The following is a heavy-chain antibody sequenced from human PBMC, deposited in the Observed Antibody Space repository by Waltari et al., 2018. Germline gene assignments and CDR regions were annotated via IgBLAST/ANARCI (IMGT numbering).Heavy chain of an antibody. CDR1: GGTFSSYA. CDR3: ATGFPALTFYYYMDV. J-gene: IGHJ6*03. CDR2: SIPIFGKA. V-gene: IGHV1-69*05. Sequence: QVQLVQSGAEVKKPGSSVKVSCKASGGTFSSYAISWVRQAPGQGLEWMGGSIPIFGKANYAQKFQGRVTITTDESTSTAYMELSSLRSEDTAVYYCATGFPALTFYYYMDVWGKGTTVTVSS. D-gene: IGHD3-9*01.